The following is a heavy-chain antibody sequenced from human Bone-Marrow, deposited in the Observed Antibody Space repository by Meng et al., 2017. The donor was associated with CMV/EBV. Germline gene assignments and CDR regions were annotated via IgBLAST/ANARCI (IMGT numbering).Heavy chain of an antibody. V-gene: IGHV3-20*04. Sequence: GGSLRLSCVASGFRFDEYGMTWVRQGPGKGLEWVADINWNGGATSYADSVRGRFTISRDNVKKTLYLQMNSLTTGDTAVYYCARPQWLPIPQNYHHYLGMDVWGQGTTVTVSS. D-gene: IGHD5-12*01. J-gene: IGHJ6*02. CDR3: ARPQWLPIPQNYHHYLGMDV. CDR2: INWNGGAT. CDR1: GFRFDEYG.